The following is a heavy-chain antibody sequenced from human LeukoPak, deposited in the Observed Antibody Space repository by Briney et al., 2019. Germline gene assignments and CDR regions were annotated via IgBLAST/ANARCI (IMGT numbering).Heavy chain of an antibody. Sequence: SETLSFTCTVSGGSISSSSYYWSWIRQPAGKGLEWIGRIYTSGSTNYNPSLKSRVTMSVDTSNNQFSLKLNSVTAADTAVYYCARGPGAASQEAFDYWGQGTLVTVSS. J-gene: IGHJ4*02. D-gene: IGHD1-26*01. V-gene: IGHV4-61*02. CDR3: ARGPGAASQEAFDY. CDR2: IYTSGST. CDR1: GGSISSSSYY.